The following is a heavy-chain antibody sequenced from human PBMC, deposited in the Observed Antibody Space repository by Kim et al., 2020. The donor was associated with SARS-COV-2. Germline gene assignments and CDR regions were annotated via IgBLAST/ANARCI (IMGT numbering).Heavy chain of an antibody. D-gene: IGHD3-22*01. CDR1: GFSLSTSGGG. Sequence: SGPTLVNPTQTLTLTCTFSGFSLSTSGGGVGGIRQPPGKALEWLALIYWDDDKRYSPSLKSRLTITKDTSKNQVVLTMSNMDPVETATYYCVQSRIRRATMIWVADIPFDYGGQGTLVTVSS. CDR2: IYWDDDK. V-gene: IGHV2-5*02. CDR3: VQSRIRRATMIWVADIPFDY. J-gene: IGHJ4*02.